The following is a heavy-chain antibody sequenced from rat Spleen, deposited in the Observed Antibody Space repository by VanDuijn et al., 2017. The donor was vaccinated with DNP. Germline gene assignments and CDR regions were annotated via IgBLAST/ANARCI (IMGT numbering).Heavy chain of an antibody. CDR2: IWGDGST. D-gene: IGHD1-2*01. J-gene: IGHJ2*01. Sequence: QVQLTESGPGLVQPSETLSLTCAVSGFSLTGYSVFWVRQPPGKGLEWMGIIWGDGSTNYNSALKSRLSISRDTSKSQVFLKMNSVQTEDTAMYFCVSTYLYWGQGVMVTVSS. CDR1: GFSLTGYS. CDR3: VSTYLY. V-gene: IGHV2-19*01.